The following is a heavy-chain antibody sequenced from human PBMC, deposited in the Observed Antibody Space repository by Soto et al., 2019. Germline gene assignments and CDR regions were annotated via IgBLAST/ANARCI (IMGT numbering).Heavy chain of an antibody. D-gene: IGHD1-20*01. J-gene: IGHJ4*02. V-gene: IGHV3-49*03. CDR1: GFTFGGYA. Sequence: GGSLRLSCTASGFTFGGYAMTWFRQAPGKGLEWVGFIRTKAFGGTPEYAASVKGRFTISRDDSRNIAYLQMNSLRVEDTAVYYCAKGIRSTWLFDYWGQGTLVTVSS. CDR2: IRTKAFGGTP. CDR3: AKGIRSTWLFDY.